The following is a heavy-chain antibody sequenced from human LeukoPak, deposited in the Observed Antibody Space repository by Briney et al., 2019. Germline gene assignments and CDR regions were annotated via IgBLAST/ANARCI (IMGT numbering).Heavy chain of an antibody. Sequence: PSETLSLTCTVSGGSISSGTYYWSWIRQPAGKGLEWIGRIYTSGSTNYNPSLKSRANISVDTSKNQFSLKLSSVTAADTAVYYCARASYDTSGEYDYWGHGTLVTVSS. V-gene: IGHV4-61*02. CDR3: ARASYDTSGEYDY. CDR2: IYTSGST. CDR1: GGSISSGTYY. J-gene: IGHJ4*01. D-gene: IGHD3-22*01.